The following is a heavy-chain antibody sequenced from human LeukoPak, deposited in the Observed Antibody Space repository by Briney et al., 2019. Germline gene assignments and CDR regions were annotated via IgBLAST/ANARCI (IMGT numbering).Heavy chain of an antibody. CDR1: GFTFSSYS. J-gene: IGHJ4*02. CDR3: ARYDYDSSAYYYIDY. D-gene: IGHD3-22*01. Sequence: GGSLRLSCAASGFTFSSYSMNWVRQTPGKGLEWVSYTSSSSSTIYYADSVKGRFTISRDNAKNSLYLQMNGLRAEDTAVYYCARYDYDSSAYYYIDYWGQGTLVTVSS. V-gene: IGHV3-48*01. CDR2: TSSSSSTI.